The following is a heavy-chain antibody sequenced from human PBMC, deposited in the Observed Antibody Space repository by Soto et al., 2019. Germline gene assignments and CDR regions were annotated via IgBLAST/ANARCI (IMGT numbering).Heavy chain of an antibody. Sequence: QVQLVQSGAEVKNPGASVKVSCKASGYTFTIYDINWMRQADGQGPECMGWMTPSSGNTVYAQKFQGRDTITRDTYISTAYMALNRLTSENTAVYSWAGGIEAGVDVWGQGTVVTVSS. V-gene: IGHV1-8*01. CDR1: GYTFTIYD. CDR2: MTPSSGNT. CDR3: AGGIEAGVDV. J-gene: IGHJ6*02.